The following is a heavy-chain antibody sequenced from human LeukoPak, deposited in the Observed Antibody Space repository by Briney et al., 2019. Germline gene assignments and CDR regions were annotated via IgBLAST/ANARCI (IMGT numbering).Heavy chain of an antibody. Sequence: GGSLRLSCAACGCTFSSYWMNWARQAGGKGLEWVASINPNGNVPYYVDSVKGRFTISRDNAKNSLYLQMSNLRAEDTAVYFCARGGGLDVWGQGATVTVSS. CDR1: GCTFSSYW. CDR3: ARGGGLDV. D-gene: IGHD3-16*01. V-gene: IGHV3-7*03. J-gene: IGHJ6*02. CDR2: INPNGNVP.